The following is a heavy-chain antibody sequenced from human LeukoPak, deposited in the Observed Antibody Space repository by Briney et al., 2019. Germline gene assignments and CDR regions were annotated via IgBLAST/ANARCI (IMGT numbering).Heavy chain of an antibody. V-gene: IGHV4-30-2*01. CDR1: GGSISSGGYS. D-gene: IGHD5-12*01. CDR2: IYHSGST. Sequence: SETLSLTCAVSGGSISSGGYSWSWLRQPPGKGLEWIGYIYHSGSTYYNPSLKSRVTISVDRSKNQFSLKLSSVTAADTAVYYCARVSGGCSGYGNAPAAFDIWGQGTMVTVSS. CDR3: ARVSGGCSGYGNAPAAFDI. J-gene: IGHJ3*02.